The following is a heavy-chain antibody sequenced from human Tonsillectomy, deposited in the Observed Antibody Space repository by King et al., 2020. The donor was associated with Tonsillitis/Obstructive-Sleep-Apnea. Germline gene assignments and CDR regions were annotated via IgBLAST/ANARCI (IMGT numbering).Heavy chain of an antibody. CDR3: AKDALEPYWYFDL. Sequence: VQLVESGGGLVQPGGSLRLSCAASGFTFSSYAMSRVRQAPGKGLEWVSAISGSGGRTYYADSVKGRFTISRDNSKNTLYLQMNSLRAEDAAVYYCAKDALEPYWYFDLWGRGTLVTVSS. CDR1: GFTFSSYA. J-gene: IGHJ2*01. D-gene: IGHD5-24*01. CDR2: ISGSGGRT. V-gene: IGHV3-23*04.